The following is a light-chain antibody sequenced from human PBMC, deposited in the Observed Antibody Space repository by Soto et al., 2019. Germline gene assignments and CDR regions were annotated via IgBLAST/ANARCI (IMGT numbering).Light chain of an antibody. CDR1: SSDIGGFNF. J-gene: IGLJ1*01. Sequence: QSALTQPASVSGSPGQSITISCTGTSSDIGGFNFVSWYQQHPGKAPKVMIYDVSNRPSGVSSRFSGSKSGNTASLTISGIQTEDEADYYCSSYTSSTLGVFGTGTKVTVL. V-gene: IGLV2-14*03. CDR2: DVS. CDR3: SSYTSSTLGV.